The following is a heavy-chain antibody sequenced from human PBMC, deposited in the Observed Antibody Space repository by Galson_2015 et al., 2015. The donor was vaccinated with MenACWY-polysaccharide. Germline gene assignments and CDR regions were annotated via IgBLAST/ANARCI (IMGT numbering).Heavy chain of an antibody. D-gene: IGHD3-16*01. CDR1: GFSLSISRMS. J-gene: IGHJ4*02. Sequence: PALVKPTQPLTLTCTFSGFSLSISRMSVSWIRQPPGKALEWLALIDWDDDKYYSTSLKTRLTISKDTSKNQVVLTMTNMDPVDTATYYCARSWGEPPGDFDYWGQGTLATVSS. V-gene: IGHV2-70*01. CDR3: ARSWGEPPGDFDY. CDR2: IDWDDDK.